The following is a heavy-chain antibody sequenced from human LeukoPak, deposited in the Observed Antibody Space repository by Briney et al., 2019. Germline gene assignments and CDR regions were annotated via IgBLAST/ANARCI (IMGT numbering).Heavy chain of an antibody. CDR3: ARDPYGSELDY. V-gene: IGHV3-74*03. CDR1: GFTFSRHW. J-gene: IGHJ4*02. Sequence: GGSLRPSCAASGFTFSRHWMHWVRQAPGKGLVWVSRVNADGSSTTYADSVKGRFTISRDNAKDTLYLQMNSLRAEDTAVYYCARDPYGSELDYWGQGTLVTVSS. D-gene: IGHD3-10*01. CDR2: VNADGSST.